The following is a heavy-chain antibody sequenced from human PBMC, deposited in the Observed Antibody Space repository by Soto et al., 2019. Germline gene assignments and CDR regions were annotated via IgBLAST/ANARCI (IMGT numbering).Heavy chain of an antibody. V-gene: IGHV3-74*01. D-gene: IGHD3-10*02. CDR3: ARLFWAGADY. CDR1: GFTFSSYW. CDR2: INSDGSST. Sequence: EMHLVESGGGLVQPGGSLKLSCAASGFTFSSYWMHWVHQAPGKGLVWVARINSDGSSTDYADSVRGRITISRDNAKNTLYLQMNNLRVEDTAVYYCARLFWAGADYWGQGTLVTVSS. J-gene: IGHJ4*02.